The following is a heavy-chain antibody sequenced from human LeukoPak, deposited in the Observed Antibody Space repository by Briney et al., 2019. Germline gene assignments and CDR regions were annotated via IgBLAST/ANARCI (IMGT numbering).Heavy chain of an antibody. CDR1: GASISSGSNY. CDR3: ARDRVGATLVGRRENYYYMDV. Sequence: SETLSLTCSVSGASISSGSNYWGWIRQPPGKTLEWIGSIYSSGSTYYNSSLQSRVIVIIDTPKNHFSLTLSSVTAADTAVYYCARDRVGATLVGRRENYYYMDVWGKGTTVTVSS. J-gene: IGHJ6*03. D-gene: IGHD1-26*01. CDR2: IYSSGST. V-gene: IGHV4-39*07.